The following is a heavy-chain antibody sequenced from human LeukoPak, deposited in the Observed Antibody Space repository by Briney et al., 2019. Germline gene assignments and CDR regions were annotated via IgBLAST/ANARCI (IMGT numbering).Heavy chain of an antibody. CDR2: IYHSGST. D-gene: IGHD1-1*01. Sequence: SETLSLTCTVSGGSISSSNWWSWVRQPPGKGLAWIGEIYHSGSTNYNPSLKSRVTISVDKSKNQFSLKLSSVTAADTAVYYCARASHWNQLHYFDYWGQGTLVTVSS. V-gene: IGHV4-4*02. CDR1: GGSISSSNW. CDR3: ARASHWNQLHYFDY. J-gene: IGHJ4*02.